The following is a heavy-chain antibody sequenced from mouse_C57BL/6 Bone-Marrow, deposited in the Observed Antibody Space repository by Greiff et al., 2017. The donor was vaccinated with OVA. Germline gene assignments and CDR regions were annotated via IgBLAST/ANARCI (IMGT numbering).Heavy chain of an antibody. D-gene: IGHD2-4*01. CDR3: TIMITTSYWYFDV. Sequence: EVNVVESGEGLVKPGGSLKLSCAASGFTFSSYAMSWVRQTPEKRLEWVAYISSGGDYIYYADTVKGRFTISRDNARNTLYLQMSRLKSEDTAMYYCTIMITTSYWYFDVWGTGTTVTVSS. CDR2: ISSGGDYI. CDR1: GFTFSSYA. V-gene: IGHV5-9-1*02. J-gene: IGHJ1*03.